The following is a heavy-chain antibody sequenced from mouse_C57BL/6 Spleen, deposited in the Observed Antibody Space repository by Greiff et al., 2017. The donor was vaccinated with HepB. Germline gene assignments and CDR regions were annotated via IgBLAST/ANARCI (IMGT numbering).Heavy chain of an antibody. CDR2: INPSTGGT. V-gene: IGHV1-42*01. CDR3: ARSGYSNFFDY. CDR1: GYSFTGYY. J-gene: IGHJ2*01. D-gene: IGHD2-5*01. Sequence: EVQGVESGPELVKPGASVKISCKASGYSFTGYYMNWVKQSPEKSLEWIGEINPSTGGTTYNQKFKAKATLTVDKSSSTAYMQLKSLTSEDSAVYYCARSGYSNFFDYWGQGTTLTVSS.